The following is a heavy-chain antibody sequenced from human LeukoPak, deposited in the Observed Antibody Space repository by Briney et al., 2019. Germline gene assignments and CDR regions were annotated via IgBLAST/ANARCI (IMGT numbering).Heavy chain of an antibody. Sequence: GGSLRLSCAASGFTFPDYGMSWVRLAPGKGLEWVSGVDLNGGSTHYADSVKGRFTISRDNAKNSLHLQMNTLRAEDTALYYCARLFNFYGSGTYYPFDSWDQGALVTVSS. CDR1: GFTFPDYG. J-gene: IGHJ4*02. CDR3: ARLFNFYGSGTYYPFDS. CDR2: VDLNGGST. V-gene: IGHV3-20*04. D-gene: IGHD3-10*01.